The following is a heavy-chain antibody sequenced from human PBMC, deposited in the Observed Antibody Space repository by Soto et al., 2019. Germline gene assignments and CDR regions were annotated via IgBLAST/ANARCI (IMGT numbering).Heavy chain of an antibody. D-gene: IGHD2-2*01. CDR3: ARQRASDCSSTSCRNWFDP. CDR2: IYPGDSDT. Sequence: GESLKISCKGSGYSFTSYWIGWVRQMPGKGLEWMGIIYPGDSDTRYSPSFQGQVTISADKSISTAYLQWSSLKASDTAMYYCARQRASDCSSTSCRNWFDPWGQGTLVTVPQ. CDR1: GYSFTSYW. J-gene: IGHJ5*02. V-gene: IGHV5-51*01.